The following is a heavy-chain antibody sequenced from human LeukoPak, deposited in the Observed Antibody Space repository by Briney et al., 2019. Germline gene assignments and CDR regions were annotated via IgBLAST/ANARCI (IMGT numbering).Heavy chain of an antibody. CDR1: GGSISSYY. J-gene: IGHJ3*02. Sequence: SETLSLTCTVSGGSISSYYWSRIRQPPGKGLEWIGYIYYSGSTNYNPSLKSRVTISVDTSKNQFSLKLSSVTAADTAVYYCARDELGSGWYYGAFDIWGQGTMVTVSS. V-gene: IGHV4-59*01. CDR2: IYYSGST. D-gene: IGHD6-19*01. CDR3: ARDELGSGWYYGAFDI.